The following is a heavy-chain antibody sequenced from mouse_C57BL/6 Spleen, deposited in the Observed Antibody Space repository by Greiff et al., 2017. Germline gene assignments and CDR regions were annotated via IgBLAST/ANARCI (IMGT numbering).Heavy chain of an antibody. CDR2: IDPETGGT. CDR3: NYYGLDY. J-gene: IGHJ2*01. CDR1: GYTFTDYE. D-gene: IGHD1-1*01. V-gene: IGHV1-15*01. Sequence: VKLVESGAELVRPGASVTLSCKASGYTFTDYEMHWVKQTPVHGLEWIGAIDPETGGTAYNQKFKGKAILTADKSSSTAYMELRSLTSEDSAVYYCNYYGLDYWGQGTTLTVSS.